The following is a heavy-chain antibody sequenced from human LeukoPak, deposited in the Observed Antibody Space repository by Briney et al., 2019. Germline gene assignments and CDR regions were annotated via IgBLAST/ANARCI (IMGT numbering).Heavy chain of an antibody. CDR2: ISYDGSNK. Sequence: GGSLRLSCAASGFTFSSYAMHWVRQAPGKGLEWVAVISYDGSNKYYADSVKGRFTISRDNSKNTLYLQMNSLRAEDTAVYYCARDRAVRNWFDPWGQGTLVTVSS. D-gene: IGHD3-10*01. V-gene: IGHV3-30*04. J-gene: IGHJ5*02. CDR3: ARDRAVRNWFDP. CDR1: GFTFSSYA.